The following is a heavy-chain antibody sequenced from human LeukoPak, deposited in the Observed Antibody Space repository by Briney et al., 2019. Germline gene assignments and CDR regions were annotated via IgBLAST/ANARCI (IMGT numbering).Heavy chain of an antibody. CDR1: GYTFTSYA. V-gene: IGHV1-3*01. D-gene: IGHD2-15*01. Sequence: ASVKVSCKASGYTFTSYAMHWVRQPPRQRLERMGWINAGNGNTNYSQKFQGRVTITREKSASTAYMELSSLRSEDSAVYYCAIVSGGSPKDYFDYWGQGTLVTVSS. CDR2: INAGNGNT. J-gene: IGHJ4*02. CDR3: AIVSGGSPKDYFDY.